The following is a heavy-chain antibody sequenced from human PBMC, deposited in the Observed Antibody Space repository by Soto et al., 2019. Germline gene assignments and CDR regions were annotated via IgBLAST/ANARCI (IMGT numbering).Heavy chain of an antibody. CDR1: GGTFIDYA. CDR3: AIGGGVGVAGSAAFDM. V-gene: IGHV1-69*01. D-gene: IGHD3-3*01. J-gene: IGHJ3*02. Sequence: QVQLVQSGAEFKKPGSSVRVSCEASGGTFIDYAFSWVRQAPGQGLEWMGGTVPISGIEDYAQRFQGRITINADASKRSAYMELTSLRSEDPAVFYCAIGGGVGVAGSAAFDMWGQGTLVTVSS. CDR2: TVPISGIE.